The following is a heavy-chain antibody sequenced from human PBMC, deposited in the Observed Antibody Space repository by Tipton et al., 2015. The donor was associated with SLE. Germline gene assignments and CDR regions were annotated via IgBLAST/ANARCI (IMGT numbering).Heavy chain of an antibody. Sequence: TLSLTCAVYGGSFSGYYWTWIRQLPGKGLEYIGSMYYNGRTDYYNPSLESRVSISLDTSKNQFSLKLTSVTAADTAVYWCARGGYGGSPGGFDYWGQGTLVTVSS. D-gene: IGHD2-15*01. CDR2: MYYNGRT. CDR1: GGSFSGYY. V-gene: IGHV4-31*11. J-gene: IGHJ4*02. CDR3: ARGGYGGSPGGFDY.